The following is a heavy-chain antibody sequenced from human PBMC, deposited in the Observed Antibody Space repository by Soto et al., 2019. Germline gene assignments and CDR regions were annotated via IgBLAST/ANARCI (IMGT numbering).Heavy chain of an antibody. CDR3: ARGYCSGGSCKVPPPHFQH. D-gene: IGHD2-15*01. Sequence: SETLSLTCSVSGASIYNGGYFWSWIRQSPGKGLEWIGYIYYSGSTYYNPSLKSRVTISVDTSKNQFSLKLSSVTAADTAVYYCARGYCSGGSCKVPPPHFQHWGQGTLVTVSS. J-gene: IGHJ1*01. CDR1: GASIYNGGYF. CDR2: IYYSGST. V-gene: IGHV4-30-4*01.